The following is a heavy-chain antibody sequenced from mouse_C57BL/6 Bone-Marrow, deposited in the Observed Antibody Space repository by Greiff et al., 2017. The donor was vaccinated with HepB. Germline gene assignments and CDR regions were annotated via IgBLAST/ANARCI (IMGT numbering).Heavy chain of an antibody. J-gene: IGHJ1*03. D-gene: IGHD1-1*01. CDR2: ISSGGDYI. CDR1: GFTFSSYA. V-gene: IGHV5-9-1*02. Sequence: EVKVVDSGEGLVKPGGSLKLSCAASGFTFSSYAMSWVRQTPEKRLEWVAYISSGGDYIYYADTVKGRFTISRDNARNTLYLQMSSLKSEDTAMYYCTEITYGYFDVWGTGTTVTVSS. CDR3: TEITYGYFDV.